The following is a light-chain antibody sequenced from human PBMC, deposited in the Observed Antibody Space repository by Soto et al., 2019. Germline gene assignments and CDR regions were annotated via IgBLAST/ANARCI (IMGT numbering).Light chain of an antibody. J-gene: IGKJ2*01. CDR2: GAS. V-gene: IGKV3-20*01. Sequence: EIVLTQSPGTLSLSPGERATLSCRASQSIYINYLAWYQHKPGQAPRLLISGASTRATGIPDRFSGSGSGTDFTLTISRLDPEDVAVYFCQQYGSSPYTFGQGTNVEIK. CDR3: QQYGSSPYT. CDR1: QSIYINY.